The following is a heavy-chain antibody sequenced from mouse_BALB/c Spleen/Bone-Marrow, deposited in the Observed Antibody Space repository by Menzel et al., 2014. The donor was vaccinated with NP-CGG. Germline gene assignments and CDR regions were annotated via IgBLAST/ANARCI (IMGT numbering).Heavy chain of an antibody. CDR2: IWSDGST. Sequence: QVQLKQSGPGLVAPSQSLSITCTISGFLLTSYGVHWVRQPPGKSLVWLVVIWSDGSTTYNSALKSRLSISKDNSKSQVFLKMSSLQTDDTAMCYCARYDYAMDYWGQGTSVTVSS. V-gene: IGHV2-6-1*01. CDR1: GFLLTSYG. CDR3: ARYDYAMDY. D-gene: IGHD2-14*01. J-gene: IGHJ4*01.